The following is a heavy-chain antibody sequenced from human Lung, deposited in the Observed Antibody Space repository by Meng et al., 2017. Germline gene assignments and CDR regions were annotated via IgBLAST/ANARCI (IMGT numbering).Heavy chain of an antibody. CDR3: ARGPTTMAHDFDY. CDR2: INHSGST. V-gene: IGHV4-34*01. Sequence: VHLHQWGSGLFKPSETLYLPGVVSGGSFSDYYWSWIRQPPGKGLEWIGEINHSGSTNYNPSLESRATISVDTSQNNLSLKLSSVTAADSAVYYCARGPTTMAHDFDYWGQGTLVTVSS. D-gene: IGHD4-11*01. J-gene: IGHJ4*02. CDR1: GGSFSDYY.